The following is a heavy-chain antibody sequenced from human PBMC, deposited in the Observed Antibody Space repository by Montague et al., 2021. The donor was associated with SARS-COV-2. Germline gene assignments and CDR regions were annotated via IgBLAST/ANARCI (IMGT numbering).Heavy chain of an antibody. V-gene: IGHV4-59*11. D-gene: IGHD2-21*01. CDR1: GCSISNHF. J-gene: IGHJ6*02. CDR3: AQARGGDYCYPMDV. CDR2: IDNGGSI. Sequence: SETLSLTCSVSGCSISNHFWSWIRQTPGSGMEWIGYIDNGGSIDNNPSLKSRVTISVDTSKNQFSVKLSSVTAADTAVYYCAQARGGDYCYPMDVWGQGITVTVSS.